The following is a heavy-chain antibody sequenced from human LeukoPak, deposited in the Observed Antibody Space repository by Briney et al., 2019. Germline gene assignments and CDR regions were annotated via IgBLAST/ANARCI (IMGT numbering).Heavy chain of an antibody. Sequence: GGSLRLSCAASGFPFSDHEMNWVRQAPGKGLEWVSYITSVSSILSYADSVKGRFTISRDNAKDSLYLQMNSLRDEDTAVYYCARDLDWTFDIWGQGTMVTVSS. J-gene: IGHJ3*02. D-gene: IGHD1-1*01. CDR2: ITSVSSIL. CDR1: GFPFSDHE. CDR3: ARDLDWTFDI. V-gene: IGHV3-48*02.